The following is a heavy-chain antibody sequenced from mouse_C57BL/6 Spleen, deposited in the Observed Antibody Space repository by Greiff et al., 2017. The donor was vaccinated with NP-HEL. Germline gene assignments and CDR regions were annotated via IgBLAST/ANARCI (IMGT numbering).Heavy chain of an antibody. V-gene: IGHV6-3*01. CDR2: IRLKSDNYAT. Sequence: EVKLMESGGGLVQPGGSMKLSCVASGFTFSNYWMNWVRQSPEKGLEWVAQIRLKSDNYATHYAESVKGRFTISRDDSKSSVYLQMNNLRAEDTGIYYCTVYDGYYGGMDYWGQGTSVTVSS. D-gene: IGHD2-3*01. J-gene: IGHJ4*01. CDR3: TVYDGYYGGMDY. CDR1: GFTFSNYW.